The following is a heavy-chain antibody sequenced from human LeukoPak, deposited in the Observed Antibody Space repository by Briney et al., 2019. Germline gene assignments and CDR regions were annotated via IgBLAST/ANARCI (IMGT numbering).Heavy chain of an antibody. Sequence: SETLSLTCTVSGGSISSYYWSWLRQPPGKGLEWIGYIYYRGSTNYNPSLKSRVTISVDTSKNQFSLKLSSVTAADTAVYYCARYDSSGYYHGSTFDIWGQGTMVTVSS. CDR2: IYYRGST. V-gene: IGHV4-59*01. J-gene: IGHJ3*02. D-gene: IGHD3-22*01. CDR1: GGSISSYY. CDR3: ARYDSSGYYHGSTFDI.